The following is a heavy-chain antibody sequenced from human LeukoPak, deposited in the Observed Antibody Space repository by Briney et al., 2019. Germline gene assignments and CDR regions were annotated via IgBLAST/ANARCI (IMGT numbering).Heavy chain of an antibody. Sequence: GASVKVSCKASGYTFTGYYMHWVRQAPGQGLEWMGRINPNSGGTNYAQKFQGRVTMTRDTSISTAYMELSRLRSDDTAVYYCARDRDYVWGSCRRNPFDYWGQGTLVTVSS. CDR1: GYTFTGYY. CDR2: INPNSGGT. D-gene: IGHD3-16*02. J-gene: IGHJ4*02. CDR3: ARDRDYVWGSCRRNPFDY. V-gene: IGHV1-2*06.